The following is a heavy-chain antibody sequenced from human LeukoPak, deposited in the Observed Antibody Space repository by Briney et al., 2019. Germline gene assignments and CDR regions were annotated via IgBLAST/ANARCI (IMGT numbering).Heavy chain of an antibody. CDR3: AKEAYRGSYYDFDY. D-gene: IGHD1-26*01. V-gene: IGHV3-74*01. CDR2: INSDGSST. Sequence: GGSLRLSCVASGFTFSSYWMHWVRQAPGKGLVRVSRINSDGSSTSYADSVKGRFTISRDNAKNTLYLQMNSLRAEDTAVYYCAKEAYRGSYYDFDYWGQGTLVTVSS. CDR1: GFTFSSYW. J-gene: IGHJ4*02.